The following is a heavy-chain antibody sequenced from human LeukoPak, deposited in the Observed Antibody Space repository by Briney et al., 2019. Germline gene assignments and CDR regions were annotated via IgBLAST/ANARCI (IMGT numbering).Heavy chain of an antibody. D-gene: IGHD6-13*01. Sequence: GASVKLSCKASGYAFTINGNSWVWIRQGPGHGRMWWISDYNGNTNYAQKLQGRVTVTTDTYTSTAYMELRSLRSDDAAVYYCARSGDSSSWYAFDYWGQGTLVTVSS. CDR1: GYAFTING. J-gene: IGHJ4*02. V-gene: IGHV1-18*01. CDR3: ARSGDSSSWYAFDY. CDR2: ISDYNGNT.